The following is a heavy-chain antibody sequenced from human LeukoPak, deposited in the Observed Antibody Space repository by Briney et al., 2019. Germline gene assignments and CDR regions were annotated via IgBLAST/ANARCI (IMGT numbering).Heavy chain of an antibody. CDR2: IYHTGSA. D-gene: IGHD3-22*01. V-gene: IGHV4-59*01. Sequence: SETLSLTCSVSGVSMNNYYWSWIRQSPGKGLEWVGYIYHTGSATYKPSLKSRVTLSLDTSKNQFSLRLNSVTAADTAVYYCARGRGDSKGTSFDFWGQGTLVTVSS. CDR1: GVSMNNYY. CDR3: ARGRGDSKGTSFDF. J-gene: IGHJ4*02.